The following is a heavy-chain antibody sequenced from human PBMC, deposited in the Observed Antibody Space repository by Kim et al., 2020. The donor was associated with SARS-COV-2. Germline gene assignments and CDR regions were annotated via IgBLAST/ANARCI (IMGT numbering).Heavy chain of an antibody. Sequence: SETLSLTCAVYGGSFSGYYWSWIRQPPGKGLEWIGEINHSGSTNYNPSLKSRVTISVDTSKNQFSLKLSSVTAADTAVYYCARYLADYYDSEGSFDYWGQGTLVTVSS. CDR2: INHSGST. CDR3: ARYLADYYDSEGSFDY. V-gene: IGHV4-34*01. CDR1: GGSFSGYY. J-gene: IGHJ4*02. D-gene: IGHD3-22*01.